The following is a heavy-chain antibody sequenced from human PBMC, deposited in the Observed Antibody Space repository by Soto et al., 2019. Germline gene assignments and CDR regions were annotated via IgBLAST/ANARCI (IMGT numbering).Heavy chain of an antibody. V-gene: IGHV4-39*01. CDR2: VYYSGGT. Sequence: LSLTCTVSGASISRGDDYLAYIRQPPGRGLEWIGSVYYSGGTYYNPSLRGRVTLSVDTSKNQFSLTLTPVTAADTAVYYCARHPDYEYRVIPNAFDPWGQGTLVTVSS. D-gene: IGHD3-16*01. CDR3: ARHPDYEYRVIPNAFDP. CDR1: GASISRGDDY. J-gene: IGHJ5*02.